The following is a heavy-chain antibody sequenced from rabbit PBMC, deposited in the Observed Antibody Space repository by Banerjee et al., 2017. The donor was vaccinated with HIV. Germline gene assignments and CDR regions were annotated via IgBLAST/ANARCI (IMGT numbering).Heavy chain of an antibody. CDR3: ARYNPGGSSLKL. V-gene: IGHV1S40*01. D-gene: IGHD8-1*01. Sequence: QSLEESGGDLVKPGASLTLTCTASGFSFSLSYYMCWVRQAPGKGLELIACIYTSSGSTDYASWAKGRFTISETSSTTVTLQMTSLTAADTATHFCARYNPGGSSLKLWGQGTLVTVS. CDR1: GFSFSLSYY. CDR2: IYTSSGST. J-gene: IGHJ6*01.